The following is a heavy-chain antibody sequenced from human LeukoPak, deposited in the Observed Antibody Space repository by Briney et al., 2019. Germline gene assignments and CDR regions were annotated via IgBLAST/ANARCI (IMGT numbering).Heavy chain of an antibody. CDR2: IYYSRSI. CDR3: ARAKWEPEVYFDY. V-gene: IGHV4-28*05. Sequence: SETLSLTCAVSGYSISSSNWWGWIRQPPGKGLEWIGYIYYSRSIYYNPSLKSRVTMSVDTSKNQFSLKLSSVTAVDTAVYYCARAKWEPEVYFDYWGQGTLVTVSS. D-gene: IGHD1-26*01. CDR1: GYSISSSNW. J-gene: IGHJ4*02.